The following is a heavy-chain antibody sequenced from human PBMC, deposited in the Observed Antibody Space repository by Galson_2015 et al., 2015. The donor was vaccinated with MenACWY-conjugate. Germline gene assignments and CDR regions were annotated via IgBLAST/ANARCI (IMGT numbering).Heavy chain of an antibody. CDR2: IVVGSGNT. J-gene: IGHJ2*01. V-gene: IGHV1-58*02. Sequence: SVKVSCKASGFTFTSSAMQWVRQARGQRLEWIGWIVVGSGNTNYAQKFQERVTITRDMSTSTAYMELSSLRSEDTAVYYCAAGANWSPFNWYFDLWGRGTLVTVSS. CDR1: GFTFTSSA. D-gene: IGHD1-1*01. CDR3: AAGANWSPFNWYFDL.